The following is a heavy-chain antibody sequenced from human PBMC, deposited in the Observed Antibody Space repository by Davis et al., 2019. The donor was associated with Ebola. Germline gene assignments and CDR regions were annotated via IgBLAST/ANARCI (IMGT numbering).Heavy chain of an antibody. CDR1: GFTFSDYY. V-gene: IGHV3-11*01. CDR2: ISSSGSTI. CDR3: ARVDYGDSIYYYGMDV. J-gene: IGHJ6*02. Sequence: GGSLRLSCAASGFTFSDYYMSWIRQAPGKGLEWVSYISSSGSTIYYADSVKGRFTISRDNAKNSLYLQMNSLRAEDTAVYYCARVDYGDSIYYYGMDVWGQGTTVTVSS. D-gene: IGHD4-17*01.